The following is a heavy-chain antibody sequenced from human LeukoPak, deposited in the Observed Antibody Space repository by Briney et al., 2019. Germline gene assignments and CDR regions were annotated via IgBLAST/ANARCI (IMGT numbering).Heavy chain of an antibody. CDR3: ALPLYYYDSSGYFGQTPYYFDY. CDR2: IRYDGSNK. V-gene: IGHV3-30*02. Sequence: GGSLRLSCAASGFTFSSYGMHWVRQAPGKGLEWVAFIRYDGSNKYYADSVKGRFTISRDNSKNTLYLQMNSLRAEDTAVYYCALPLYYYDSSGYFGQTPYYFDYWGQGTLVTVSS. J-gene: IGHJ4*02. D-gene: IGHD3-22*01. CDR1: GFTFSSYG.